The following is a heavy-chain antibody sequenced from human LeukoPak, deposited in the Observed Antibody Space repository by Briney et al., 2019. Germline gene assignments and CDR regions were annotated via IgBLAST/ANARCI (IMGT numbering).Heavy chain of an antibody. CDR3: GKTTVGYSSGQKPAWPVDY. CDR1: GFTFGSHA. J-gene: IGHJ4*02. D-gene: IGHD5-18*01. CDR2: IFGSGGSP. Sequence: GSLRLSCEASGFTFGSHAMYWVRQAPGKGLEWVAGIFGSGGSPHYADPVKGRFTISRDNSRNTVYLQINSLRGEDTAVYYCGKTTVGYSSGQKPAWPVDYWGQGTLVTVSS. V-gene: IGHV3-23*01.